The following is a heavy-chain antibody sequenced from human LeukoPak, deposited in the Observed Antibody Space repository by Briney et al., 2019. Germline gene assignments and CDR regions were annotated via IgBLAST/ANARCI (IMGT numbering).Heavy chain of an antibody. V-gene: IGHV3-48*04. D-gene: IGHD2-15*01. Sequence: PGGSLRLSCAASGFTFSSYWMHWVRQAPGKGLEWISYISDSSITMYYADSVKGRFTISRDNAKNSLYLQMNSLRAEDTAVYYCARDGGFCSGGFCYRLFDPWGQGTLVTVSS. CDR3: ARDGGFCSGGFCYRLFDP. CDR1: GFTFSSYW. J-gene: IGHJ5*02. CDR2: ISDSSITM.